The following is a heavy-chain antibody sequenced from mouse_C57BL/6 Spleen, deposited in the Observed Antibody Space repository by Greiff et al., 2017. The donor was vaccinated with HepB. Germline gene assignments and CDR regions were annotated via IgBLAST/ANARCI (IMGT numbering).Heavy chain of an antibody. Sequence: DVHLVESGGGLVKPGGSLKLSCAASGFTFSSYAMSWVRQTPEKRLEWVATISDGGSYTYYPDNVKGRFTISRDNAKNNLYLQMSHLKSEDTAMYYCAREGTIVTTSYFDYWGQGTTLTVSS. CDR2: ISDGGSYT. CDR1: GFTFSSYA. CDR3: AREGTIVTTSYFDY. V-gene: IGHV5-4*01. D-gene: IGHD2-5*01. J-gene: IGHJ2*01.